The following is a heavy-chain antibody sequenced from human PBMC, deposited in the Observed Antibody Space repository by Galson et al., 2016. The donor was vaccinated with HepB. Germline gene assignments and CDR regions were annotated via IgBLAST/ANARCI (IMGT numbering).Heavy chain of an antibody. CDR1: GYSFTDYW. Sequence: QSGAEVTKPGESLKISCKGSGYSFTDYWIGWVRQMPGKGLEWMGIIYPGDSDTRYSPSFQGQVTISADKSVSTAYLQWSGLKASDTAMYYCARHSGHGIELWLQVDFWGQGTLVTVFS. J-gene: IGHJ4*02. CDR2: IYPGDSDT. V-gene: IGHV5-51*01. CDR3: ARHSGHGIELWLQVDF. D-gene: IGHD5-18*01.